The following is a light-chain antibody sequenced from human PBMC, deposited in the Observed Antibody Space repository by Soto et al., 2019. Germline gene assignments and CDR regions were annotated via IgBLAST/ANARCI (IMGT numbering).Light chain of an antibody. V-gene: IGKV1-39*01. J-gene: IGKJ1*01. CDR3: HQTAANPWT. CDR2: VAS. CDR1: QNIGVY. Sequence: DIQMTQSPSSLSASVGDRVTITCRASQNIGVYLNWYQKKPGKAPKLLIHVASSLHSGVPSTFSGSGSGTDFALTISSLQPEDFATYYCHQTAANPWTFAQGTKVDIK.